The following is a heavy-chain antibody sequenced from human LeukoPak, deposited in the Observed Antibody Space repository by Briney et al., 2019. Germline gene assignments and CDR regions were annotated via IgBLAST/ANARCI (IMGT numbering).Heavy chain of an antibody. D-gene: IGHD6-19*01. CDR2: IHYSGST. CDR3: AREGQWLPDWFDP. Sequence: SETLSLTCTVSGGSISGYYWSWVRQPPGKGLERIGYIHYSGSTNYNPSLKSRVTISLDTSKNQFSLKLTSVTAADTAVYYCAREGQWLPDWFDPWGQGTLVTVSS. V-gene: IGHV4-59*01. CDR1: GGSISGYY. J-gene: IGHJ5*02.